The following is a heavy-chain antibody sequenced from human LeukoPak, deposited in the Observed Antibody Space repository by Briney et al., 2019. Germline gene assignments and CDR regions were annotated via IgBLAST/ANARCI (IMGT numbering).Heavy chain of an antibody. CDR2: ISSSSSTI. CDR1: GFTLSSYS. J-gene: IGHJ6*02. CDR3: VRDHRAIAVAGTGIYYYYGMDV. D-gene: IGHD6-19*01. Sequence: GGSLRLSCAASGFTLSSYSMNWVRQAPGKGLEWVSYISSSSSTIYYADSVKGRFTISRDNAKNSLYLQMNSLRAEDTAVYYCVRDHRAIAVAGTGIYYYYGMDVWGQGTTVTVSS. V-gene: IGHV3-48*01.